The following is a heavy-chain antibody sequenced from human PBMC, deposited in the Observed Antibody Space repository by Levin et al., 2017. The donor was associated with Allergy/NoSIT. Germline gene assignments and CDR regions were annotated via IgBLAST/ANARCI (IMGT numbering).Heavy chain of an antibody. D-gene: IGHD3-9*01. CDR1: GFTFSSYG. J-gene: IGHJ3*02. CDR3: AKAEGYYDILTGYSFGAFDI. Sequence: GGSLRLSCAASGFTFSSYGMHWVRQAPGKGLEWVAVISYDGSNKYYADSVKGRFTISRDNSKNTLYLQMNSLRAEDTAVYYCAKAEGYYDILTGYSFGAFDIWGQGTMVTVSS. CDR2: ISYDGSNK. V-gene: IGHV3-30*18.